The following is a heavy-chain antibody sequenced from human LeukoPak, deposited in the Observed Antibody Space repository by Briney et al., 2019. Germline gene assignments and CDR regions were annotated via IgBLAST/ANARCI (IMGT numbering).Heavy chain of an antibody. V-gene: IGHV3-21*01. CDR3: ARVRRPLPSSGYLYAFDI. CDR2: ISSSSSYI. J-gene: IGHJ3*02. CDR1: GFTFSSYS. D-gene: IGHD3-22*01. Sequence: TGGSLRLSCAASGFTFSSYSMNWVRQAPGKGLEWVSSISSSSSYIYYADSVKGRFTISRDNAKNSLYLQMNSLRAEDTAVYYCARVRRPLPSSGYLYAFDIWGQGTMVTVSS.